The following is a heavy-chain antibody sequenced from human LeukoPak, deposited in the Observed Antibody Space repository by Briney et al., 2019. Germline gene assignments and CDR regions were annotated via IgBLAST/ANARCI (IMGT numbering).Heavy chain of an antibody. D-gene: IGHD6-13*01. Sequence: PGGSLRLSCAASGFTFSNYGMHWVRQAPGKGLEWVSSISSSSSYIYYADSVKGRFTISRDNAKNSLYLQMNSLRAEDTAVYYCARGTIAAADIDYWGQGTLVTVSS. J-gene: IGHJ4*02. CDR1: GFTFSNYG. V-gene: IGHV3-21*06. CDR2: ISSSSSYI. CDR3: ARGTIAAADIDY.